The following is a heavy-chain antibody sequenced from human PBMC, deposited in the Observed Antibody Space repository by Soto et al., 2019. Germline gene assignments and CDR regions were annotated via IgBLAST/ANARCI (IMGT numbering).Heavy chain of an antibody. CDR3: ARGRQQYYYGSSGYYFDY. CDR2: IYYSGST. Sequence: SETLSLTCTVSGGSISSGGYYWIWIRQHPGKGLEWIGYIYYSGSTYYNPSLKSRVTISVDTSKNQFSLKLSSVTAADTAVYYCARGRQQYYYGSSGYYFDYWGQGTLVIVSS. CDR1: GGSISSGGYY. J-gene: IGHJ4*02. V-gene: IGHV4-31*03. D-gene: IGHD3-22*01.